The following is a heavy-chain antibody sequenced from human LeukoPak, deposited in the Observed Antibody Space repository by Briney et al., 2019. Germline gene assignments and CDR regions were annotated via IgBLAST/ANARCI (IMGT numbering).Heavy chain of an antibody. D-gene: IGHD3-10*01. CDR3: GKDPSDGSGSYY. CDR1: GLPFRSFA. Sequence: PGGSLDLSFAASGLPFRSFALSWVRQAPGKGLEWVSAISGSGGSTYYADSVKGRFTISRADSKNTLYLQMNSLRAEDTAVYYCGKDPSDGSGSYYWGQGTMVTVSS. CDR2: ISGSGGST. V-gene: IGHV3-23*01. J-gene: IGHJ3*01.